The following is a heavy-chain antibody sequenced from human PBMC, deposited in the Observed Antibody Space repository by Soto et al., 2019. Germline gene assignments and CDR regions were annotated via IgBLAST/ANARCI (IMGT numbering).Heavy chain of an antibody. V-gene: IGHV3-30*18. CDR2: ISSDGSYE. J-gene: IGHJ4*02. Sequence: QVQLVESGGGVVQPGRSLRLSCAASGFTFSNYGMHWVRQAPGKGLEWVEVISSDGSYEYYGDSEKGRFTVSRDNSKNTLSVQMDSLRAEDTAVYYCVKSKDWGDCDFKVDYWGQGTLVTVSS. CDR1: GFTFSNYG. CDR3: VKSKDWGDCDFKVDY. D-gene: IGHD2-21*02.